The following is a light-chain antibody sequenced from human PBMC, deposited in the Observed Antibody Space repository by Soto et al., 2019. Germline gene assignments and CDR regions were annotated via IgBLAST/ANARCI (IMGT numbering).Light chain of an antibody. J-gene: IGLJ1*01. Sequence: QSVLTQPASVSGSPGQSITISCTGTSSDVGGYNYVSWYQQHPGKAPKLMIYDVSNRPSGVSYRFSGSKSGNTASLTISGLQAEDEDDYYCSSYTSSSTLIYVFGTGTKLTVL. CDR2: DVS. CDR1: SSDVGGYNY. V-gene: IGLV2-14*01. CDR3: SSYTSSSTLIYV.